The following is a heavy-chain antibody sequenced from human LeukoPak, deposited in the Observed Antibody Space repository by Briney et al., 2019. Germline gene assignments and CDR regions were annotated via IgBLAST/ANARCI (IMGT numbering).Heavy chain of an antibody. CDR3: ARDQSVRLLQTSSTYFKHVFAI. D-gene: IGHD6-13*01. CDR1: GYTFTNYD. Sequence: ASVKVSCKTSGYTFTNYDISWVRQAPGLGLEWMGWISAYNGNTNYAQKVQGRVTMTTDTSTSTAYMELRSLRFDDTAVYYCARDQSVRLLQTSSTYFKHVFAIWGQGSMVTVSS. J-gene: IGHJ3*02. V-gene: IGHV1-18*01. CDR2: ISAYNGNT.